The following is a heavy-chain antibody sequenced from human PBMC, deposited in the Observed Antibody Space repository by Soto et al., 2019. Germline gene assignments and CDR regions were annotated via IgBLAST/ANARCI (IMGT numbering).Heavy chain of an antibody. V-gene: IGHV3-23*01. Sequence: EEQLLESGGGLVQPGGSLRLSCSASGFSFSNYAMSWVRQAPGKGLEWVSAISGNGGSAYYADSVKGRFTISRDNSKNTLFLQMNSLRAEDTALYHCAKENHGRGSPSWGQGTLVTVSS. D-gene: IGHD3-10*01. CDR2: ISGNGGSA. CDR1: GFSFSNYA. J-gene: IGHJ1*01. CDR3: AKENHGRGSPS.